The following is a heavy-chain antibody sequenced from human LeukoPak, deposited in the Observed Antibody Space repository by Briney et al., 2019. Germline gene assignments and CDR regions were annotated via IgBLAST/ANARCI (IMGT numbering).Heavy chain of an antibody. V-gene: IGHV3-23*01. CDR3: AKGRMYCSGGSCYYSWFDP. Sequence: RAGGSLRLSCAASGFTFSIYVMSWVRQAPGKGLEWVSAISGSGGSTYYADSVKGRFTISRDNSKNTLYLQMNSLRAEDTAVYYCAKGRMYCSGGSCYYSWFDPWGQGTLVTVSS. CDR2: ISGSGGST. J-gene: IGHJ5*02. D-gene: IGHD2-15*01. CDR1: GFTFSIYV.